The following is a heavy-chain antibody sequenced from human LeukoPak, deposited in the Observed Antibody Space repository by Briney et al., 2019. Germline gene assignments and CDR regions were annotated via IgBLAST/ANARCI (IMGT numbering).Heavy chain of an antibody. J-gene: IGHJ3*02. CDR1: GFTFDDYA. CDR3: ARGQVAFDI. V-gene: IGHV3-9*01. CDR2: ISWNSGSI. Sequence: GRSLRLSCAASGFTFDDYAMHWVRQAPGKGLEWVSGISWNSGSIGYADSVKGRFTISRDNAKNSLYLQMNSLRAEDTAVYYCARGQVAFDIWGQGTMVTVSS.